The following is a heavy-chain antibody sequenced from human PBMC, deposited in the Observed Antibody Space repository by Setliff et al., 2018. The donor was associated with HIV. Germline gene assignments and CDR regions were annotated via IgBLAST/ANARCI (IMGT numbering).Heavy chain of an antibody. D-gene: IGHD6-13*01. Sequence: SETLSLTCTVSGDSISSSSYYWGWIRQPPGKGLEWIGSVYYSGSTYYNPSLKSRVTISVDTSKNQFALKLNSVTAADTGVYYCARHRDPPGTSWIYYYYYMDLWGAGTTVTVSS. J-gene: IGHJ6*03. CDR3: ARHRDPPGTSWIYYYYYMDL. CDR2: VYYSGST. V-gene: IGHV4-39*01. CDR1: GDSISSSSYY.